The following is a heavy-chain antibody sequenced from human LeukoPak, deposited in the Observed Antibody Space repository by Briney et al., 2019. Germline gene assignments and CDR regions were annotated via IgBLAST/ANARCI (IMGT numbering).Heavy chain of an antibody. D-gene: IGHD2-8*02. CDR2: IKQDGSEK. CDR3: ATYRQVLLPFES. J-gene: IGHJ4*02. CDR1: GFTFSIYW. Sequence: GGSLRLSCAASGFTFSIYWMSWVRQAPGKGLEWVANIKQDGSEKYYVDSVKGRFTISRDNAKNSLYVQMNSLRAEDTAIYYCATYRQVLLPFESWGQGTLVTVSS. V-gene: IGHV3-7*03.